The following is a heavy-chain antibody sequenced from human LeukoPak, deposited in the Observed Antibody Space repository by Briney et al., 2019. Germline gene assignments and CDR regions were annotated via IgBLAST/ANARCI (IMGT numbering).Heavy chain of an antibody. D-gene: IGHD2-2*01. CDR3: ARDESCSTATCLSFFDY. J-gene: IGHJ4*02. CDR1: GGTFSSYT. V-gene: IGHV1-69*04. CDR2: IIPILDLA. Sequence: SVKFSCKASGGTFSSYTISWVRQAPGQGLEWMGRIIPILDLANYAQKFQGRVMITADRSTSTAYMELSSLRSEDTAVYYCARDESCSTATCLSFFDYWGQGTLVTVSS.